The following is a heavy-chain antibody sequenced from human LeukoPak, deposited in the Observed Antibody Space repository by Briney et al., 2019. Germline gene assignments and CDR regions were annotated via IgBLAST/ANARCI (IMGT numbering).Heavy chain of an antibody. CDR2: IDKSGNPI. Sequence: GGSLRLPCAASGITLSITSMNWVRQAPGKGLEWISYIDKSGNPIYYADSVKGRFTISRDTAKNSLYLQMNSLRAEDTAVYYCADNLSRWGQGTLVTVSS. CDR1: GITLSITS. D-gene: IGHD1-1*01. V-gene: IGHV3-48*04. J-gene: IGHJ4*02. CDR3: ADNLSR.